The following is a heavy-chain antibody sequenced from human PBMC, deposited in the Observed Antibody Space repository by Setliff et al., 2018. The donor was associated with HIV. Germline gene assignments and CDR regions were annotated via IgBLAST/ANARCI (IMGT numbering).Heavy chain of an antibody. V-gene: IGHV3-30*01. D-gene: IGHD3-10*01. CDR3: ARSVIGYYYCGMDV. J-gene: IGHJ6*02. CDR1: GFTFSSYA. CDR2: ISYDGSNK. Sequence: GGSLRLSCAASGFTFSSYAMHWVRQAPGKGLEWVAVISYDGSNKYYADSVKGRFTISRDNSKNTLYLQMNSLRAEDTAVYYCARSVIGYYYCGMDVWGQGTLVTVSS.